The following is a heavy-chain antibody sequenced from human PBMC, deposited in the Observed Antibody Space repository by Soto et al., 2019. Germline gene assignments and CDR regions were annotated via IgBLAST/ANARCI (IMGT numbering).Heavy chain of an antibody. J-gene: IGHJ4*02. CDR3: ARGSTDSYPGSRIFDF. Sequence: PGGSLRLSGVASVLTVGSRAMSWVRQAPGEGLQWVSTITDTGGDAKYADSVRGRFVISRDNSKKTLYLQMTSLTAEDSAMYFCARGSTDSYPGSRIFDFWGRGTLVTVSS. CDR1: VLTVGSRA. V-gene: IGHV3-23*01. CDR2: ITDTGGDA. D-gene: IGHD3-10*01.